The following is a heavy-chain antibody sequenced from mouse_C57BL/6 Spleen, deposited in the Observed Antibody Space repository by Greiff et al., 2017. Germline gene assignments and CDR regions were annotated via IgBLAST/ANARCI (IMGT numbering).Heavy chain of an antibody. J-gene: IGHJ3*01. Sequence: EVQLQESVAELVRPGASVKLSCTASGFNIKNTYMHWVKQRPEQGLEWIGRIDPANGNTKYAPKFQGKATITADTSPNPAYLQLDSLTYGDTAIYYFADCGSSYVWFAYWGQGTLVTVSA. CDR3: ADCGSSYVWFAY. D-gene: IGHD1-1*01. CDR1: GFNIKNTY. V-gene: IGHV14-3*01. CDR2: IDPANGNT.